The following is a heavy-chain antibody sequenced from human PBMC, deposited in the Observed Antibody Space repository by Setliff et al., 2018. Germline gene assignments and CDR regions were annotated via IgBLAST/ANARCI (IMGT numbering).Heavy chain of an antibody. D-gene: IGHD1-1*01. J-gene: IGHJ6*03. CDR2: IIPMFGTT. CDR3: EAAMEEISSYFYMDV. V-gene: IGHV1-69*05. Sequence: SVKVSCKASGGTFSNYAISWVRQAPGQGLEWMGGIIPMFGTTEYAQKFQGRLTIITDESTNTAFMQLSSLRSDDTAIYYCEAAMEEISSYFYMDVWGKGTTVTVSS. CDR1: GGTFSNYA.